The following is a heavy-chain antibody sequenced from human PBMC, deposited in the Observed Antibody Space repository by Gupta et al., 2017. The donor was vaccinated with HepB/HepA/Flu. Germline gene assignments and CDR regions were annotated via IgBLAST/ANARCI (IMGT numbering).Heavy chain of an antibody. J-gene: IGHJ3*02. Sequence: QVQLVESGGGVVQPGRSLRLSCAASGFTFSSYAMHWVRQAPGKGLEWVAVISDEGSNKYYADSVKGRFTSSRDNSKNTRYLQMNSRRAEDTAVDDWAREPTVVVPLGAFDSWGQGTRVTVAS. V-gene: IGHV3-30-3*01. CDR2: ISDEGSNK. CDR1: GFTFSSYA. D-gene: IGHD3-22*01. CDR3: AREPTVVVPLGAFDS.